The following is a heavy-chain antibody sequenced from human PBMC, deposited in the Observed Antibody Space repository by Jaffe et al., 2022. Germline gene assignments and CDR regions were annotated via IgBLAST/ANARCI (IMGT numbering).Heavy chain of an antibody. CDR1: GFTFSSYG. CDR2: IRYDGSNK. J-gene: IGHJ6*03. V-gene: IGHV3-30*02. Sequence: QVQLVESGGGVVQPGGSLRLSCAASGFTFSSYGMHWVRQAPGKGLEWVAFIRYDGSNKYYADSVKGRFTISRDNSKNTLYLQMNSLRAEDTAVYYCAKSEPYYYYYYYMDVWGKGTTVTVSS. CDR3: AKSEPYYYYYYYMDV.